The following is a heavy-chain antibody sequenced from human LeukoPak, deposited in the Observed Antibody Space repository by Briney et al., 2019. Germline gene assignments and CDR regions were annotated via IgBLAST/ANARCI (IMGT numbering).Heavy chain of an antibody. J-gene: IGHJ4*02. V-gene: IGHV3-23*01. CDR2: ISGGGGST. CDR1: GFTFRTYA. D-gene: IGHD2-15*01. Sequence: GGSLRLSCAASGFTFRTYAMSWVRQAPGKGLEWVSAISGGGGSTYYADSVKGRFTISRDNSKNTLFLQMNSLRAEDTAVYYCAKDRYCGGGTCYWSYFDYWGQGTLVTISS. CDR3: AKDRYCGGGTCYWSYFDY.